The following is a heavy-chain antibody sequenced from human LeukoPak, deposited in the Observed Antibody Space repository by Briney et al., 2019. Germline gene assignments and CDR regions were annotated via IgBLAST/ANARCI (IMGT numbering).Heavy chain of an antibody. CDR1: GYSISRGYY. CDR3: ARATYYYDSSGYWTLEFDFDI. V-gene: IGHV4-38-2*02. D-gene: IGHD3-22*01. CDR2: IYHSGST. Sequence: SETLSLTFTVSGYSISRGYYWGGSRQPPGKGLEWIGCIYHSGSTYYNPSLKSPVTISVDTSKNQFSLRLSSVTADDTAVYYCARATYYYDSSGYWTLEFDFDIWGQGTMVTVSS. J-gene: IGHJ3*02.